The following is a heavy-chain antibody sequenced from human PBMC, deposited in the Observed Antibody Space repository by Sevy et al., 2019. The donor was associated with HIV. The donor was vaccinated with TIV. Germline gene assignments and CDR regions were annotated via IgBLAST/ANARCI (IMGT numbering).Heavy chain of an antibody. CDR3: ARTSRSSSSGAFDI. V-gene: IGHV3-21*01. D-gene: IGHD6-6*01. CDR2: ISSSSSYI. Sequence: GGSLRHSCAASGFTFSSYSMNWVRQAPGKGLEWVSSISSSSSYIYYADSVKVRFTISRDNAKNSLYLQMNSLRAEDTALFYCARTSRSSSSGAFDIWGQGTMVTVSS. J-gene: IGHJ3*02. CDR1: GFTFSSYS.